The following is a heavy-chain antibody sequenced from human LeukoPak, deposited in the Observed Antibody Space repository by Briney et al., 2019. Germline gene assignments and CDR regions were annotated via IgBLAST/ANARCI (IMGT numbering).Heavy chain of an antibody. V-gene: IGHV1-8*01. D-gene: IGHD3-22*01. Sequence: ASVKVSCKASGYTFTSYDINWVRQATGQGLEWMGWMNPNSGNTGYAQKFQGRVTMTRNTSISTAYMELSSLGSEDTAVYYCARGHPGTTYYYDSSGYAFDYWGQGTLVTVSS. J-gene: IGHJ4*02. CDR2: MNPNSGNT. CDR3: ARGHPGTTYYYDSSGYAFDY. CDR1: GYTFTSYD.